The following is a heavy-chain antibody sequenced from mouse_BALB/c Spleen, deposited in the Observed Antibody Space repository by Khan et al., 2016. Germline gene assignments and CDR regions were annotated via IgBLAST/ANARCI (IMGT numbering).Heavy chain of an antibody. Sequence: DLVKPGASVKLSCKASGYTLTSYWINWIKQRPGQGLEWIGSIAPGSGSTYYTKMFKGKATLTVDTSSSTAHFQLISLASEDFAVYFCAREGTVPLMDYWGQGTSVTVSS. CDR2: IAPGSGST. CDR3: AREGTVPLMDY. J-gene: IGHJ4*01. D-gene: IGHD1-1*01. V-gene: IGHV1S41*01. CDR1: GYTLTSYW.